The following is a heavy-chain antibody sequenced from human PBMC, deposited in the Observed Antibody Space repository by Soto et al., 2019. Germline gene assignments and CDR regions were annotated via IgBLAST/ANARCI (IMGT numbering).Heavy chain of an antibody. CDR3: ARAPYDWNLYYFDY. J-gene: IGHJ4*02. D-gene: IGHD1-20*01. Sequence: GGSLRLSCAASGFIFSSYAMSWVRQAPGKGLEWVSAISGSGGSTYYADSVKGRFTISRDNSKNTLYLQMNSLRAEDTAVYYCARAPYDWNLYYFDYWGQGTLVTVSS. V-gene: IGHV3-23*01. CDR2: ISGSGGST. CDR1: GFIFSSYA.